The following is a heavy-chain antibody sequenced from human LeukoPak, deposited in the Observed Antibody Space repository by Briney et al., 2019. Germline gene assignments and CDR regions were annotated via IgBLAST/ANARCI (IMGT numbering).Heavy chain of an antibody. CDR2: ISAYNGNT. Sequence: GASVKVSCKASGYTFTSYGISWVRQAPGQGLEWMGWISAYNGNTNYAQKLQGRVTMTTDTSTSTAYMELSSLRSEDTAVYYCARGLNSGSYSGAHDYWGQGTLVTVSS. CDR1: GYTFTSYG. D-gene: IGHD1-26*01. J-gene: IGHJ4*02. CDR3: ARGLNSGSYSGAHDY. V-gene: IGHV1-18*01.